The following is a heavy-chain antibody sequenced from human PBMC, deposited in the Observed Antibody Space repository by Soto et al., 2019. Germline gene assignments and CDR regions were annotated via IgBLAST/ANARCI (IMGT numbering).Heavy chain of an antibody. D-gene: IGHD3-22*01. J-gene: IGHJ6*04. CDR2: ISWNSGTI. V-gene: IGHV3-9*01. CDR1: GFIFDDYA. Sequence: GGSLRLSCAASGFIFDDYAMHWVRQVPGKGLEWGSAISWNSGTIAYADSVKGRFTISRDNAKNSLYLQMNSLRSEDTALYYCEKDREGSSGWYGMDVWGKGTKVTVSS. CDR3: EKDREGSSGWYGMDV.